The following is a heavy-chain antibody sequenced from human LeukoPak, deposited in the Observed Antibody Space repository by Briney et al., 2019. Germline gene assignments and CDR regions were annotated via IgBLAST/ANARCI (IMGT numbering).Heavy chain of an antibody. J-gene: IGHJ1*01. Sequence: PSVTAACKVSTRTFSSYAISWVRQAPGQGIEWKGGILPIFAPANYAQKFEGRVTVTADESTSTAYMELSSLRSEDTAVYYCARIVTQAYAPEDFQHWGQGTLVTVSS. CDR1: TRTFSSYA. CDR2: ILPIFAPA. D-gene: IGHD2-2*01. CDR3: ARIVTQAYAPEDFQH. V-gene: IGHV1-69*13.